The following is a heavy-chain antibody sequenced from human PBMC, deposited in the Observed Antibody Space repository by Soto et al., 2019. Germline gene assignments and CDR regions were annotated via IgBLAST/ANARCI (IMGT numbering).Heavy chain of an antibody. D-gene: IGHD3-10*01. Sequence: SETLSLTCTVSGGSISTYYWNWIRQPPGKGLERIGYIYYSGSTNYNPSLKSRVTISVDTSKNQFSLKLSSVTAADTAVYYCARAFGGYGSGSYYATWGQGTLVTVSS. CDR3: ARAFGGYGSGSYYAT. J-gene: IGHJ5*02. CDR2: IYYSGST. V-gene: IGHV4-59*01. CDR1: GGSISTYY.